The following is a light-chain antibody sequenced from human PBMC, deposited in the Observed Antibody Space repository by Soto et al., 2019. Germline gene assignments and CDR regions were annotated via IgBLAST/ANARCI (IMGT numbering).Light chain of an antibody. J-gene: IGKJ4*01. CDR1: QSVSSTY. CDR3: QQYGSSPLT. CDR2: GAS. V-gene: IGKV3-20*01. Sequence: ETVLTQSPGTLSLSPGDRATLSCRASQSVSSTYLAWYQQKPGQAPRLLIYGASSRAPGIPDRFSGSGSGTDFTLTISRLEPGDFAVYYCQQYGSSPLTFGGGTKVDIK.